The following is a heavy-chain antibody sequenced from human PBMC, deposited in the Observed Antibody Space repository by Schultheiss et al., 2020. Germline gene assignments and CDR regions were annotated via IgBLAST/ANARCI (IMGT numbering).Heavy chain of an antibody. CDR2: ISYDGSNK. CDR1: GFTFSSYA. CDR3: AREYSSSPYPYYYGMDV. Sequence: GGSLRLSCAASGFTFSSYAMHWVRQAPGKGLEWVAVISYDGSNKYYADSVKGRFTISRDNSKNTLYLQMNSLRAEDTAVYYCAREYSSSPYPYYYGMDVWGQGTTVTVSS. V-gene: IGHV3-30*07. J-gene: IGHJ6*02. D-gene: IGHD6-6*01.